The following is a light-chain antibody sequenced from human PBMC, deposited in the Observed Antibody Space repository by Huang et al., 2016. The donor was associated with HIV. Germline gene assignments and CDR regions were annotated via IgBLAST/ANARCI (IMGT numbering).Light chain of an antibody. CDR2: ATS. J-gene: IGKJ1*01. CDR3: QQYQSIPWT. V-gene: IGKV1-NL1*01. CDR1: QGIGNS. Sequence: DIQMTQSPSSLSASVGDRVTITCRASQGIGNSLAWYQQKPEKPPRLLLYATSRLESGVPSRCSGSGSGTHYTLTITTLQPEDIASYYCQQYQSIPWTCGQGTKVEIK.